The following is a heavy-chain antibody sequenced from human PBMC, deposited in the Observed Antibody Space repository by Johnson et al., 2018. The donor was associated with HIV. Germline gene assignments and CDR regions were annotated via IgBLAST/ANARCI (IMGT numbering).Heavy chain of an antibody. V-gene: IGHV3-30*18. J-gene: IGHJ3*02. Sequence: QVQLVESGGGVVQPGRSLRLSCAASGFTFSSYVIHWVRQPPGKGLEWVAVISSDGSNKYYVDSVKGRFTISRDNSKSTLYLQMNSLRAEDTAVYYCAKGWELTPDDAFDIWGQGTMVTVSS. D-gene: IGHD1-26*01. CDR2: ISSDGSNK. CDR3: AKGWELTPDDAFDI. CDR1: GFTFSSYV.